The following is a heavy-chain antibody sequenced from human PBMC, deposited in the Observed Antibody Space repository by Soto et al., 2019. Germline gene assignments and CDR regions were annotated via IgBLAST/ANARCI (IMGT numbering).Heavy chain of an antibody. Sequence: EVQLLESGGGLVQPGGSLRLSCAASGFTFSSYAMSWVRQAPGKGLEWVSGINWNGGSTGYADSVKGRFTISRDNAKNSLYLQMNSLRAEDTALYHCAREGYSYAVDYWGQGTLVTVSS. CDR3: AREGYSYAVDY. CDR2: INWNGGST. V-gene: IGHV3-20*01. J-gene: IGHJ4*02. CDR1: GFTFSSYA. D-gene: IGHD5-18*01.